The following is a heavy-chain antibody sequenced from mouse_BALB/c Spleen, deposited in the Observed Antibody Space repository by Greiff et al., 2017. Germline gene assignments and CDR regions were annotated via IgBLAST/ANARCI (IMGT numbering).Heavy chain of an antibody. V-gene: IGHV5-6-3*01. CDR2: INSNGGRT. D-gene: IGHD2-4*01. CDR1: GFTFSSYG. Sequence: EVQRVESGGGLVQPGGSLKLSCAASGFTFSSYGMSWVRQTPDKRLELVATINSNGGRTYYPASVKGRFTISRDNAKNTLYLQMSNLKSEDTAMYYCARAECYDYLPFDYWGQGTTRTVSS. J-gene: IGHJ2*01. CDR3: ARAECYDYLPFDY.